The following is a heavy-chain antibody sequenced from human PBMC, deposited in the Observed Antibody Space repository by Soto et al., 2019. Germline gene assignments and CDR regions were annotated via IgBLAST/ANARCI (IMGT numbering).Heavy chain of an antibody. CDR1: GDSIRSSLYY. Sequence: SETLSLICTFSGDSIRSSLYYLGWIRQPPGKGLEWIGTIYYSGSTFYNPSLKSRVTISVDTSKNQFSLRLSSVTAADTAVYYCASQAAVGTRRGACYFDYWGQGTLVT. CDR3: ASQAAVGTRRGACYFDY. CDR2: IYYSGST. V-gene: IGHV4-39*01. J-gene: IGHJ4*02. D-gene: IGHD6-13*01.